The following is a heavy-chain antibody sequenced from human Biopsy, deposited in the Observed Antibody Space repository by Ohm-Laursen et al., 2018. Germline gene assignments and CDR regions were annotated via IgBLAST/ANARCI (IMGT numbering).Heavy chain of an antibody. V-gene: IGHV4-59*12. J-gene: IGHJ4*02. Sequence: ETLSFTCSVSGYSMSTYYWSWIRQPPGKGLEWIGYIYYSGSTNYNPSLKSRVTISVDMSKNQFSLKLTSVAAADTAVYYCAIDGNDFLTDYLKIDQWGQGTLVTVSS. CDR3: AIDGNDFLTDYLKIDQ. D-gene: IGHD3-9*01. CDR2: IYYSGST. CDR1: GYSMSTYY.